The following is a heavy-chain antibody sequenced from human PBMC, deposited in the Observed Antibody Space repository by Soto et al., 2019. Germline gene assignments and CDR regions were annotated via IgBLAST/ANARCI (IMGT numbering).Heavy chain of an antibody. J-gene: IGHJ5*02. CDR1: GGSFSGYY. D-gene: IGHD6-19*01. CDR2: INHSGST. V-gene: IGHV4-34*01. CDR3: PYSSGWYGWFDP. Sequence: QVQLQQWGAGLLKPSETLSLTCAVYGGSFSGYYWSWIRQPPGKGLEWIGEINHSGSTNYNPSLKSRVTRSVAPSKNQFSLKLSSVTAADTAVYYCPYSSGWYGWFDPWGQGTLVTVSS.